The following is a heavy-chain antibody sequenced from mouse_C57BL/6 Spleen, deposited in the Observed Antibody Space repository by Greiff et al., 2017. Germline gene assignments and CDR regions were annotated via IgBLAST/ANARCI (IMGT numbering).Heavy chain of an antibody. J-gene: IGHJ3*01. CDR1: GYTFTSYW. V-gene: IGHV1-52*01. Sequence: VQLQQPGAELVRPGSSVKLSCKASGYTFTSYWMHWVKQRPIQGLEWIGNIDPSDSETHYNQKFKDKATLTVDKSSSTAYMQLSSLTSEDSAVYYCARRGDDGYYGFAYWGQGTLVTVSA. CDR3: ARRGDDGYYGFAY. D-gene: IGHD2-3*01. CDR2: IDPSDSET.